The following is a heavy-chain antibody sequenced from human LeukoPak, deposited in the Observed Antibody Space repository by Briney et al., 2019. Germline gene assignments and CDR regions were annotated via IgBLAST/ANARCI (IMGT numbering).Heavy chain of an antibody. D-gene: IGHD6-19*01. J-gene: IGHJ6*02. CDR3: AREVGSGWPRYYGMDV. CDR1: GGSISSGGYY. CDR2: IYHSGST. V-gene: IGHV4-30-2*01. Sequence: SETLSLTCTVSGGSISSGGYYWSCIRQPPGKGLEWIGYIYHSGSTYYNPSLKSRVTISVDRSKNQFSLKLSSVTAADTAVYYCAREVGSGWPRYYGMDVWGQGTTVTVSS.